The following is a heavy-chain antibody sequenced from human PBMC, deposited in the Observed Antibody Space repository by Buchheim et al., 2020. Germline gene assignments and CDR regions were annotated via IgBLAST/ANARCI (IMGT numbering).Heavy chain of an antibody. J-gene: IGHJ6*02. CDR1: GGSISSGGYY. V-gene: IGHV4-31*03. CDR3: ASKITVTTGGYGMDV. D-gene: IGHD4-17*01. Sequence: QVQLQESGPGLVKPSQTLSLTCTVSGGSISSGGYYWSWIRQHPGKGLEWIGYIYYSGSTYYNQSLQSRVTTLVDTSKNQFFLKLSSVTAADTAVYYCASKITVTTGGYGMDVWGQGTT. CDR2: IYYSGST.